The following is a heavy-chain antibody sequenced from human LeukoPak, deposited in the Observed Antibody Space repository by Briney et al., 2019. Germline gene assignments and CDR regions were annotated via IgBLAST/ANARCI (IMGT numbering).Heavy chain of an antibody. V-gene: IGHV7-4-1*02. CDR3: ARGEIVVVVTSDNWFDP. CDR2: INTNTGNP. CDR1: GYTFTSYA. Sequence: GASVKVSCKASGYTFTSYAMNWVRQAPGQGLEWMGWINTNTGNPTYAQGFTGRYVFSLDTSVSTAYLQISSLKAEDTAVYYCARGEIVVVVTSDNWFDPWGQGTPVTVSS. J-gene: IGHJ5*02. D-gene: IGHD2-15*01.